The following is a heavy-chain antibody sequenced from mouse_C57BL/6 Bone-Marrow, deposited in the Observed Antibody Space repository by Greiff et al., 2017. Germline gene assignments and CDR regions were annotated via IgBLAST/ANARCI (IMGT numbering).Heavy chain of an antibody. D-gene: IGHD1-1*01. Sequence: QVQLQQPGAELVKPGASVKLSCKASGYTFTSYWMHWVKQRPGQVLEWIGMIHPNSGSTNYNEKFKSKATLTVDKSSSTAYMQLSSLTSEDSAVYYCARRGSSAYWRFDVWGTGTTVTVSS. CDR1: GYTFTSYW. CDR2: IHPNSGST. CDR3: ARRGSSAYWRFDV. V-gene: IGHV1-64*01. J-gene: IGHJ1*03.